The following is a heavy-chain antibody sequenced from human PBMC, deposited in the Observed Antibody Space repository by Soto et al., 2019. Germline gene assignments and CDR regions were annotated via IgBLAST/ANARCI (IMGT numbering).Heavy chain of an antibody. D-gene: IGHD5-12*01. J-gene: IGHJ4*02. CDR1: GHSFTSYW. CDR3: ARRVPVATIGFDY. V-gene: IGHV5-51*01. Sequence: EVQLVQSGAEVKKPGESLKISCKGSGHSFTSYWIGWVRQMPGKGLEWMGTIYPGDSDTRYSPSFQGQVTISADKSISTVYLQWSSLKASDTAIYYCARRVPVATIGFDYWGQGTLVSVSS. CDR2: IYPGDSDT.